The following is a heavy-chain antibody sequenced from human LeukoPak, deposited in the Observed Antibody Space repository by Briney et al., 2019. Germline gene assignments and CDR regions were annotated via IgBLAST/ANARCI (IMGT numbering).Heavy chain of an antibody. J-gene: IGHJ4*02. CDR3: ARDLAYCGGDCYSTPFDY. CDR2: IGSSGSTI. CDR1: GFTFSSSA. D-gene: IGHD2-21*02. Sequence: GGSLRLSCAASGFTFSSSAMSWVRQAPGKGLEWVSYIGSSGSTIYYADSVKGRFTISRDNAKNSLYLQMNSLRAEDTAVYYCARDLAYCGGDCYSTPFDYWGQGTLVTVSS. V-gene: IGHV3-48*04.